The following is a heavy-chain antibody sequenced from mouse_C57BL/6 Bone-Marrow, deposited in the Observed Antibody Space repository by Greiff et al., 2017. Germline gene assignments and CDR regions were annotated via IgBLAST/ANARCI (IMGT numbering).Heavy chain of an antibody. CDR2: ISSGGSYT. V-gene: IGHV5-6*01. CDR3: ARWDYGIYFDY. CDR1: GFTFSSYG. Sequence: DVHLVESGGDLVKPGGSLKLSCAASGFTFSSYGMSWVRQTPDKRLEWVATISSGGSYTYYPDSVKGRFTISRDNAKNTLYLQMSSLKSEDTAMYYCARWDYGIYFDYWGQGTTLTVSS. D-gene: IGHD1-2*01. J-gene: IGHJ2*01.